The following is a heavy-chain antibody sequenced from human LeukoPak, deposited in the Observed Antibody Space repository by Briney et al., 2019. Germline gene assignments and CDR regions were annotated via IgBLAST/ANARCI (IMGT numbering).Heavy chain of an antibody. J-gene: IGHJ4*02. CDR3: ARVIQGSSALMVFDY. Sequence: PSQTLSLTCTVSGGSISSGDYYWSWIRQPPGKGLEWIGYIYYSGSTYYNPSLKSRVTILVDTSKNQFSLKLSSVTAADTAVYYCARVIQGSSALMVFDYWGQGTLVTVSS. D-gene: IGHD6-6*01. V-gene: IGHV4-30-4*08. CDR2: IYYSGST. CDR1: GGSISSGDYY.